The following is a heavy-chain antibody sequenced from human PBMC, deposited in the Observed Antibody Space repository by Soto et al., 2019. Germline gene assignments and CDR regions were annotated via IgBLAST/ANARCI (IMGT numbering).Heavy chain of an antibody. Sequence: QVQLVESGGGVVQPGRSLRLSCAASGFTFSSYGMHWVRQAPGKGLEWVAVISYDGSNKYYADSVKGRFTISRDNSKNTLYLQMNSLRAEDTAVYYCAKESRIVVVPAETDAFDIWGQGTMVTVSS. CDR2: ISYDGSNK. CDR1: GFTFSSYG. J-gene: IGHJ3*02. CDR3: AKESRIVVVPAETDAFDI. D-gene: IGHD2-2*01. V-gene: IGHV3-30*18.